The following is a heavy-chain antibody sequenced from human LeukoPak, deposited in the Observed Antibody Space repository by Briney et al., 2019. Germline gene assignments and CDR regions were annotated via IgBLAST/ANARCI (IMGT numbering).Heavy chain of an antibody. D-gene: IGHD1-7*01. CDR1: GFTFSSYS. J-gene: IGHJ4*02. CDR2: ISSSSSYI. V-gene: IGHV3-21*01. Sequence: GGSLRLSCAASGFTFSSYSMNWVRQAPGKGLEWVSSISSSSSYIYYADSVKGRFTIPRDNAKNSLYLQMNSLRAEDTAVYYCARAPSTTLRMKAIDYWGQGTLVTVSS. CDR3: ARAPSTTLRMKAIDY.